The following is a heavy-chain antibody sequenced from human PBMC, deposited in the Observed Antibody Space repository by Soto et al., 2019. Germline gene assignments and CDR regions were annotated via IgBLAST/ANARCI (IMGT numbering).Heavy chain of an antibody. CDR2: IYYSGST. V-gene: IGHV4-39*01. CDR3: ASTTVTTPYWYFDL. CDR1: GGSISSSSYY. J-gene: IGHJ2*01. Sequence: KPSETLSLTCTVSGGSISSSSYYWGWIRQPPGKGLEWIGSIYYSGSTYYNPSLKSRVTISVDTSKNQFSLKLSSVTAADTAVYYCASTTVTTPYWYFDLWGRGTLVTVSS. D-gene: IGHD4-17*01.